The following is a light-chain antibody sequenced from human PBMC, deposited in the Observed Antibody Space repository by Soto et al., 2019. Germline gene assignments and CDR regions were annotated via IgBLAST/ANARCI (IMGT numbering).Light chain of an antibody. CDR3: QQYGYSTIT. CDR2: GAS. V-gene: IGKV3-20*01. CDR1: QSVGRNY. Sequence: ENVLTQSPGTLSLSPGDRATLSWRASQSVGRNYLAWFQQKPGQAPRLVIYGASSRAAGIPDRLSGSGSGTDFTLTISRLQPEEFAVYYCQQYGYSTITFGQGTRLEIK. J-gene: IGKJ5*01.